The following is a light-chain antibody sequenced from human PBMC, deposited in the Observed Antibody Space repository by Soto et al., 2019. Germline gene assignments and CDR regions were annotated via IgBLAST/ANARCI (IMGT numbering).Light chain of an antibody. CDR1: SSDVGSYNL. CDR2: EVS. J-gene: IGLJ1*01. V-gene: IGLV2-23*02. Sequence: QSALTQPASVSGSPGQSITISCTGTSSDVGSYNLVSWYQQHPGKAPKLMIYEVSKRPSGVSNRFSGSKSGNTASLTISGLQAEDEADYYGCSYAGSSTLGVFGTGTKLTVL. CDR3: CSYAGSSTLGV.